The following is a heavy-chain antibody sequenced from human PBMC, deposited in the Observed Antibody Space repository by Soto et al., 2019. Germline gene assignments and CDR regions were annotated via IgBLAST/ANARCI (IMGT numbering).Heavy chain of an antibody. CDR3: ATENIAVAIPSY. CDR1: GFTFSSYA. D-gene: IGHD6-19*01. J-gene: IGHJ4*02. V-gene: IGHV3-23*01. Sequence: GGSLRLSCAASGFTFSSYAMSWVRQAPGKGLEWVAAISGSGGSTYYADSVKGRFTISRDNSKNTLYLQMNSLRAEDTAVYYSATENIAVAIPSYWGQGPLVTVSS. CDR2: ISGSGGST.